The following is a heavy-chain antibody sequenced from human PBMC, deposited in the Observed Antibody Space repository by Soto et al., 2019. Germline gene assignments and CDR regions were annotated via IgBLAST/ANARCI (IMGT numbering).Heavy chain of an antibody. CDR1: GASVTSYDFH. V-gene: IGHV4-30-4*01. CDR3: ARDPKNYYGSGSYYHYYMDV. D-gene: IGHD3-10*01. Sequence: SETLSLTCSVSGASVTSYDFHWSWIRQRPGEGLEWIGYIDFSGKTYYNPSLKSRVTMSLDTSKNHFSLTMTYVTVADTAVYYCARDPKNYYGSGSYYHYYMDVWGKGTTVTVSS. J-gene: IGHJ6*03. CDR2: IDFSGKT.